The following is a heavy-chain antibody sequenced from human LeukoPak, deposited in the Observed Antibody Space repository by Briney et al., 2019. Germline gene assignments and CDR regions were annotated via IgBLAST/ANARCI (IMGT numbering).Heavy chain of an antibody. V-gene: IGHV3-23*01. CDR3: AKDGTTVVTPERD. Sequence: GGSLRLSCAASGFTFSSYAMSWVPQAPGKGLEWVSAISGSGGSTYYADSVKGRFTISRDNSKNTLYLQMNGLRAEDTAVYYCAKDGTTVVTPERDWGQGTLVTVSS. J-gene: IGHJ4*02. CDR1: GFTFSSYA. CDR2: ISGSGGST. D-gene: IGHD4-23*01.